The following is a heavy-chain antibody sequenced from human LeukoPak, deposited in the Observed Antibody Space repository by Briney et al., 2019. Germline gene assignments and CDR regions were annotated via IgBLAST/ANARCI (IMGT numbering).Heavy chain of an antibody. CDR1: GFSVRSNY. CDR2: IYSDGSI. Sequence: GGALRLSCAASGFSVRSNYISWVRQAPGKGLEWVSMIYSDGSIFHADSVKGRFTMSGDNSRNTLDLQMNSLRVEDTAVYFCARDRRRLRGMNGDGDAFDIWGQGTMVTASS. V-gene: IGHV3-53*01. J-gene: IGHJ3*02. CDR3: ARDRRRLRGMNGDGDAFDI. D-gene: IGHD1-1*01.